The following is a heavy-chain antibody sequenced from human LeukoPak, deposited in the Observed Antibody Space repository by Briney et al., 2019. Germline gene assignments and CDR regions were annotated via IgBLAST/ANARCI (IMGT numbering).Heavy chain of an antibody. V-gene: IGHV3-7*01. Sequence: GGSLRLSCAVSGLTFSSYWMNWVRQAPGKGLELVANIEQDGSEKYYVDSVKGRFTISRDNAKNSLYLQMSSVRAEDTAVYYCARVGCTSTSCLANWGQGTLVTVSS. CDR1: GLTFSSYW. CDR3: ARVGCTSTSCLAN. CDR2: IEQDGSEK. D-gene: IGHD2-2*01. J-gene: IGHJ4*02.